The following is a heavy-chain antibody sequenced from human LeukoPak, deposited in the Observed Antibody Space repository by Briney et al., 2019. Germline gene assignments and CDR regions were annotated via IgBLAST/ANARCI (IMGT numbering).Heavy chain of an antibody. D-gene: IGHD2-2*01. Sequence: PGGSLRLSCAASGFTFSSYAMSWVRQAPGKGLEWVSAISGSGGSTYYADSVKGRFTISRDNSKSTLYLQMNSLRAEDTAVYYCVPDLGYRSSTSCQNYWGQGTLVTVSS. J-gene: IGHJ4*02. CDR3: VPDLGYRSSTSCQNY. CDR2: ISGSGGST. V-gene: IGHV3-23*01. CDR1: GFTFSSYA.